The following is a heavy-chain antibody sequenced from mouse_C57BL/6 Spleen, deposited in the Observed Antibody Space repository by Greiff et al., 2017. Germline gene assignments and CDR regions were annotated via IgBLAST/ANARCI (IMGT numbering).Heavy chain of an antibody. Sequence: EVQLQQSGPELVKPGASVKMSCKASGYTFTSYVMHWVKQKPGQGLEWIGYIYPYNDGTKYNEKFKGKATLTSDKSSSTAYMELSSLTSEDSAVYYCARSGDYYGSSPYWYCDVGGTGTTVTVSS. D-gene: IGHD1-1*01. J-gene: IGHJ1*03. V-gene: IGHV1-14*01. CDR2: IYPYNDGT. CDR3: ARSGDYYGSSPYWYCDV. CDR1: GYTFTSYV.